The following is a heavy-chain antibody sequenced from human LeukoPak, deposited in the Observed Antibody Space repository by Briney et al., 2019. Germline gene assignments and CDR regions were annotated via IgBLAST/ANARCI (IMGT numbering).Heavy chain of an antibody. Sequence: PSETLSLTCAVSGGSISSGGYPWSWIRQPPGKGLEWIGYIYHSGSTYYNPSLKSRVTISVDRSKNQFSLKLSSVTAADTAVYYCARVGATSDYWGQGTLVNVSS. J-gene: IGHJ4*02. CDR1: GGSISSGGYP. CDR2: IYHSGST. V-gene: IGHV4-30-2*01. CDR3: ARVGATSDY. D-gene: IGHD1-26*01.